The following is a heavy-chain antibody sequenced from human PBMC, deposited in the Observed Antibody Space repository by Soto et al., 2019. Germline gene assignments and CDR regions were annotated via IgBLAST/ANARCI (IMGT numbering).Heavy chain of an antibody. CDR3: ASSSLYGRDV. CDR1: GGSISSGYYY. V-gene: IGHV4-30-4*01. Sequence: QVQLQESGPGLVKPSQTLSLTCSVSGGSISSGYYYWSWIRQPPGKGLEWIGNIYYSGNTYYNPSLKSRLIISIDTSKNPFSLKVGSVTAADTAVYYCASSSLYGRDVWGQGTTVTVSS. CDR2: IYYSGNT. J-gene: IGHJ6*02.